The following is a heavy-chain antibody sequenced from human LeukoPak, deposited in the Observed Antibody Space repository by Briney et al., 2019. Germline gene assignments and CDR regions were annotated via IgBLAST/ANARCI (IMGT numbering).Heavy chain of an antibody. J-gene: IGHJ6*03. Sequence: PGGSLRLSCAASGFTFSSYEMNWVRQAPGKGREWVSYISSSGSTIYYADSVKGRFSISRDSSKNTLYLQMNSLRPEDTAVYYCAKDRCSNGIGCFYYYMDVWGGGTTVTISS. CDR3: AKDRCSNGIGCFYYYMDV. CDR2: ISSSGSTI. CDR1: GFTFSSYE. D-gene: IGHD2-8*01. V-gene: IGHV3-48*03.